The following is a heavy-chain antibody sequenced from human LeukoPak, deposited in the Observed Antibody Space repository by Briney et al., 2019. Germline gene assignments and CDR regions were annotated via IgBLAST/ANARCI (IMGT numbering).Heavy chain of an antibody. D-gene: IGHD3-10*01. Sequence: SETLSLTCTVSGGSISSGSYYWSGIRQPAGKGLEWIGCIYTSGSTNYNPSLKSRVTISVDTSKNQFSLKLSSVTAADTAVYNCAREAISGGFGGLCDYWGQGTLVTVSS. CDR2: IYTSGST. CDR1: GGSISSGSYY. CDR3: AREAISGGFGGLCDY. J-gene: IGHJ4*02. V-gene: IGHV4-61*02.